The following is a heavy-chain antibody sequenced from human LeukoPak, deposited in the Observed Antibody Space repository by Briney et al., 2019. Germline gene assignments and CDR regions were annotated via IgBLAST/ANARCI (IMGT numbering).Heavy chain of an antibody. J-gene: IGHJ4*02. Sequence: GGSLRLSCAASGFTFSSYSMNWIRQAPGKGLEWVSSISSGTSYIYYADSVKGRFTISKDNAKNSLYLQMNSLRAEDTAVYYCARAGGSTVSHSDYWGQGTLVTVSS. CDR2: ISSGTSYI. D-gene: IGHD4-17*01. CDR3: ARAGGSTVSHSDY. V-gene: IGHV3-21*01. CDR1: GFTFSSYS.